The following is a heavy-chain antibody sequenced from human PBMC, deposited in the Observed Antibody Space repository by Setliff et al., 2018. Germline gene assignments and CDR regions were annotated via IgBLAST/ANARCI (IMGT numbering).Heavy chain of an antibody. Sequence: SETLSLTCTVSGGSISSGDYYWSWIRQPPGKGLEWIGYIYYSGSTYYNPSLKSRVTTSVDTSKNQFSLKLSSVTAADTAVYYCARDGSGSYQGTDAFDIWGQGTMVTVSS. CDR3: ARDGSGSYQGTDAFDI. CDR1: GGSISSGDYY. J-gene: IGHJ3*02. D-gene: IGHD1-26*01. V-gene: IGHV4-30-4*08. CDR2: IYYSGST.